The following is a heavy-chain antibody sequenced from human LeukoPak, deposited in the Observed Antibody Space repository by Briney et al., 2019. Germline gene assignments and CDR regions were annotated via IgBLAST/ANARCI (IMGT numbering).Heavy chain of an antibody. V-gene: IGHV5-51*01. CDR1: GYTFSSSW. CDR2: IYPGGSDT. D-gene: IGHD4-17*01. CDR3: ARQYGRPFDY. Sequence: GESLKISCKGSGYTFSSSWSGWVRQMPGKGLEWMGIIYPGGSDTRYSPSFQGQVTISADKSINTAYLQWSSLKATDTGIYYCARQYGRPFDYWGQGTLVTVSS. J-gene: IGHJ4*02.